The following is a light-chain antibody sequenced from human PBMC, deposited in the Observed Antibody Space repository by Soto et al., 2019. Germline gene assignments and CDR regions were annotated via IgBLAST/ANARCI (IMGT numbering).Light chain of an antibody. Sequence: DIVMTQSPDSLAVSLGERATINCKSSQSVLYNSNNKNYLAWYQQRPGQPPKLLIYWASTRESGVPDRFSGSGSGTDFTLTISILQAEDVAVYYCQQYFGTPLSFGGGTKVEIK. CDR2: WAS. CDR1: QSVLYNSNNKNY. J-gene: IGKJ4*01. CDR3: QQYFGTPLS. V-gene: IGKV4-1*01.